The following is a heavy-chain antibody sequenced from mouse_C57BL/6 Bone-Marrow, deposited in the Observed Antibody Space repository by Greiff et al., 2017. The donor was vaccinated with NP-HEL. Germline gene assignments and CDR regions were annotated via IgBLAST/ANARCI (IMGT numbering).Heavy chain of an antibody. J-gene: IGHJ4*01. CDR1: GYTFTSYW. D-gene: IGHD1-1*01. CDR2: IDPSASYT. CDR3: ARARLYYYGSSYLYAMDY. V-gene: IGHV1-69*01. Sequence: QVQLQQPGAELVMPGASVKLSCKASGYTFTSYWMHWVKQRPGQGLEWIGEIDPSASYTNYHQTFTGKSTFTVDKSSSTAYMQLSSLTSEDSAVYYCARARLYYYGSSYLYAMDYWGQGTSVTVSS.